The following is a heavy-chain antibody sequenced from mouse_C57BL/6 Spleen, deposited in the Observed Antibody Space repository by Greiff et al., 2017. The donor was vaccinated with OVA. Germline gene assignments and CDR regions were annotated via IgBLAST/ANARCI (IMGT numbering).Heavy chain of an antibody. Sequence: VQLQQSGPELVKPGASVKISCKASGYTFTDYYMNWVKQSHGKSLEWIGDINPNNGGTSYNQKFKGKATLTVDKSSSTAYMELRSLTSEDSAVYYCARRRGLYYFDYWGQGTTLTVSS. CDR2: INPNNGGT. J-gene: IGHJ2*01. CDR3: ARRRGLYYFDY. V-gene: IGHV1-26*01. CDR1: GYTFTDYY.